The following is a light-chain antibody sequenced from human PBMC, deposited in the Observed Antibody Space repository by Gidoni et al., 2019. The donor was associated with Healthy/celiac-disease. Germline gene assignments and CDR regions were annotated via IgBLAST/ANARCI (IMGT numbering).Light chain of an antibody. CDR1: SSDVGGYND. V-gene: IGLV2-14*01. CDR3: SSYTSSSTLVV. J-gene: IGLJ2*01. Sequence: QSALTQPDSVSGSPGQSSTISCTGTSSDVGGYNDVSWYQHHPGKAPKLMIYEVSNRPSGLSNLFSGSKSGNTASLTISGLQAEDEADYYCSSYTSSSTLVVFVGGTKLTVL. CDR2: EVS.